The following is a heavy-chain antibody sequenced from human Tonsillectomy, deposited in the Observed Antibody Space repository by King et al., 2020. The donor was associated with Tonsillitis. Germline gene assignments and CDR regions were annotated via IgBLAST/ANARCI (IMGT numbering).Heavy chain of an antibody. V-gene: IGHV3-48*02. CDR2: INIPSSTI. J-gene: IGHJ6*02. D-gene: IGHD2-15*01. CDR1: GFNLNNDS. CDR3: ARDPHEGYCIRGTCLALSASHFSGIDV. Sequence: VQLVESGGGLVKPGGSLRLSCTASGFNLNNDSMNWVRQAPGKGLEWISYINIPSSTIYYEYSVRGRFTISRDTVENSLYLQMNGLTDEDTAIYYSARDPHEGYCIRGTCLALSASHFSGIDVWGQASSVTVSS.